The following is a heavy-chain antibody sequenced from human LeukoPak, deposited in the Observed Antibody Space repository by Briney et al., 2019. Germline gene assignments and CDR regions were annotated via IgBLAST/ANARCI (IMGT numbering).Heavy chain of an antibody. V-gene: IGHV4-4*07. CDR1: GGSISSYY. CDR2: IYTSGST. Sequence: SETLSLTCTVSGGSISSYYWSWIRQPAGKGLEWIGRIYTSGSTNYNPSLKSRVTMSVDTSKNQFSLKLSSVTAADTAVYYCARDSAPYCSSTSCYLFDYWGQGTLVTVSS. CDR3: ARDSAPYCSSTSCYLFDY. J-gene: IGHJ4*02. D-gene: IGHD2-2*01.